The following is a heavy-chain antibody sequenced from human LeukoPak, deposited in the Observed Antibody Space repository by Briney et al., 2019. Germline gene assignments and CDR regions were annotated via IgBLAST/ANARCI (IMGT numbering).Heavy chain of an antibody. V-gene: IGHV1-18*01. J-gene: IGHJ5*02. CDR3: ARGGGYYGSGSYYPSRWFDP. CDR1: GYTFTSYG. D-gene: IGHD3-10*01. CDR2: ISAYNGNT. Sequence: GASVKVSCKASGYTFTSYGISWVRQAPGQGLEWMGWISAYNGNTNYAQKLQGRVTMTTGTSTSTAYMELRSLRSDDTAVYYCARGGGYYGSGSYYPSRWFDPWGQGTLVTVSS.